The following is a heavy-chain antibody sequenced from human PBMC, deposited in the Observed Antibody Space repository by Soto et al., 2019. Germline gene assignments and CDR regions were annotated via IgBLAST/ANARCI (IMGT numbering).Heavy chain of an antibody. CDR3: ARFLGSWPYYYGMDV. CDR1: GGSISSYY. V-gene: IGHV4-59*01. Sequence: SETLSLTCTVSGGSISSYYWSWIRQPPGKGLEWIGYIYYSGSTNYNPSLKSRVTISVDTSKNQFSLKLSSVTAADTAVYYCARFLGSWPYYYGMDVWGQGTTVTVSS. J-gene: IGHJ6*02. CDR2: IYYSGST. D-gene: IGHD6-13*01.